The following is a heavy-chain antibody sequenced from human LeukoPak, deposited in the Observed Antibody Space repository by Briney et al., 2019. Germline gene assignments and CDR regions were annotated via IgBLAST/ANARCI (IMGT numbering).Heavy chain of an antibody. V-gene: IGHV1-2*02. CDR3: ARGLPYYYGSGSYDY. D-gene: IGHD3-10*01. CDR1: GYTFTGYY. J-gene: IGHJ4*02. Sequence: ASVKVSCKASGYTFTGYYMHWVRQAPGQGLEWVGWINPNSGGTNYAQKFQGRVTMTRDTSISTAYMELSRLRSDGMAVYYCARGLPYYYGSGSYDYWGQGTLVTVPS. CDR2: INPNSGGT.